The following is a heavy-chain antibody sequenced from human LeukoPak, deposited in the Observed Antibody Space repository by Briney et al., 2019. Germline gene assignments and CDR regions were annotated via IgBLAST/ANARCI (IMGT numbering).Heavy chain of an antibody. V-gene: IGHV3-21*01. CDR2: ISSSSSYI. Sequence: PGGSLRLSCAASGFTFSSYEMNWVRQAPGKGLEWVSSISSSSSYIYYADSVKGRFTISRDNAKNSLYLQMNSLRAEDTAVYYCARGGGSYLVGWGQGTLVTVSS. D-gene: IGHD1-26*01. J-gene: IGHJ4*02. CDR3: ARGGGSYLVG. CDR1: GFTFSSYE.